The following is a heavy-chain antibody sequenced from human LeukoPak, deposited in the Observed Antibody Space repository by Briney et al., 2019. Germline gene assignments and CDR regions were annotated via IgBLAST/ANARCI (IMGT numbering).Heavy chain of an antibody. V-gene: IGHV3-7*01. J-gene: IGHJ4*02. Sequence: GGSLRLSCAASGFSFSAYWMTWVRQAPGTGLEWVANINPAGSETYYVDPVKGRFSISRDNAKNLVYLQMDSLRAEDTAVYHCARFGYVAAVDVWGQGTPVTVSS. D-gene: IGHD2-15*01. CDR2: INPAGSET. CDR3: ARFGYVAAVDV. CDR1: GFSFSAYW.